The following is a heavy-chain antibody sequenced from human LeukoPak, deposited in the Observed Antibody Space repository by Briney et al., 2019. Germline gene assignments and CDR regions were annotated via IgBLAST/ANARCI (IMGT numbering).Heavy chain of an antibody. CDR3: ARMGPRVPFSFDY. J-gene: IGHJ4*02. V-gene: IGHV3-11*03. Sequence: GGSLRLSCAASGFTFRDYYMSWIRQAPGKGLEGVSYISSSSSYTNYADSVKGRFTISRDNPKNSLYLQMNSLRDEDTAVYYCARMGPRVPFSFDYWGQGTLVTVSS. CDR1: GFTFRDYY. D-gene: IGHD3-3*01. CDR2: ISSSSSYT.